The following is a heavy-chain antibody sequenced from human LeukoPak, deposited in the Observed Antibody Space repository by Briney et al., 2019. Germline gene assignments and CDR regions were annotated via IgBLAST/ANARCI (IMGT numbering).Heavy chain of an antibody. CDR3: ARDSIPSLNTVTTSFDY. Sequence: ASMKVSCKASGYTFTSYGISWVRQAPGQGLEWMGWISAYNGNTNYAQKLQGRVTMTTDTSTSTAYMELRSLRSDDTAVYYCARDSIPSLNTVTTSFDYWGQGTLVTVSS. D-gene: IGHD4-17*01. CDR1: GYTFTSYG. J-gene: IGHJ4*02. CDR2: ISAYNGNT. V-gene: IGHV1-18*01.